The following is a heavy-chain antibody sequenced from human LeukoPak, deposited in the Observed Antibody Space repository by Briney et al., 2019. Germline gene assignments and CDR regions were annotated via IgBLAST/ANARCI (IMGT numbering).Heavy chain of an antibody. Sequence: SKTLSLTCTVSGGSISSYYWSWIRQPPGKGLEWIGEIYYSGSTKYNPSLTSRVAISVDTSKNQFSLSLTSVTPADTAVYYCARSSNNYFGPWGQGIRVTVSS. CDR2: IYYSGST. V-gene: IGHV4-59*01. CDR3: ARSSNNYFGP. J-gene: IGHJ5*02. D-gene: IGHD2-2*01. CDR1: GGSISSYY.